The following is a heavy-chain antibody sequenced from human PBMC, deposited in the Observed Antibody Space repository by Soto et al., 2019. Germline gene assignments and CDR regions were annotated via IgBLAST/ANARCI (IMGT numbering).Heavy chain of an antibody. J-gene: IGHJ4*02. CDR3: ARAPGGGVTAIPAY. Sequence: QVQLVQSGAEVKKPGSSVKVCCKASGGTFSSYAISWVRQAPGQGLEWMGGIIPIFGTANYAQKFQGRVTITADESTSTAYMELSSLRSEDTAVYYCARAPGGGVTAIPAYWGQGTLVTVSS. CDR1: GGTFSSYA. D-gene: IGHD2-21*02. V-gene: IGHV1-69*01. CDR2: IIPIFGTA.